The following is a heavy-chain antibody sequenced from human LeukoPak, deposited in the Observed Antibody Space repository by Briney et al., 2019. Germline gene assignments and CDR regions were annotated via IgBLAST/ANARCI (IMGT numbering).Heavy chain of an antibody. V-gene: IGHV4-34*01. J-gene: IGHJ4*02. CDR3: ARGRYSSSWAHFDY. CDR2: INHSGST. Sequence: PSETLSLTCAVYGGSFSGYYWSWIRQPPGKGLEWIGEINHSGSTNYNPSLKSRVTISVDTSKNQFSLKLSSVTAADTAVYYCARGRYSSSWAHFDYWGQGTLVTVSS. CDR1: GGSFSGYY. D-gene: IGHD6-13*01.